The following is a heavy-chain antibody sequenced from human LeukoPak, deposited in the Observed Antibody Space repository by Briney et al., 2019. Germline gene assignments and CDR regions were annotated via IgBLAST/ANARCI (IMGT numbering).Heavy chain of an antibody. Sequence: ASVKVSCKASGYTFTGYYMHWVRQAPGQGLEWMGWINPNSGGTNYAQKFQGRVTITADESTSTAYMELSSLRSEDAAVYYCARLTTHYYYYMDVWGKGTTVTISS. J-gene: IGHJ6*03. CDR3: ARLTTHYYYYMDV. V-gene: IGHV1-2*02. D-gene: IGHD1-14*01. CDR2: INPNSGGT. CDR1: GYTFTGYY.